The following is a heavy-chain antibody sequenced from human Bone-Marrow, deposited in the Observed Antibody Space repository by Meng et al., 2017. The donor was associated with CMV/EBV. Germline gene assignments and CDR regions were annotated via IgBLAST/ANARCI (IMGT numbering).Heavy chain of an antibody. D-gene: IGHD6-6*01. V-gene: IGHV3-30*02. CDR1: GFTFSSYG. CDR3: ARAGAARPNFDY. Sequence: GESLKISCAASGFTFSSYGMHWVRQAPGKGLEWVAFIRYDGSNKYYADSVKGRFTISRDNSKNTLYLQMNSLRAEDTAVYYCARAGAARPNFDYWGQGTLVTVSS. CDR2: IRYDGSNK. J-gene: IGHJ4*02.